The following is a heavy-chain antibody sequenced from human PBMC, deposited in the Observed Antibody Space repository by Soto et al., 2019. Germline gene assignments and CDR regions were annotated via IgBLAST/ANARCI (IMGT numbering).Heavy chain of an antibody. CDR2: IVVGSGNT. Sequence: GASVKVSCKASGFTFTSSAVQWVRQARGQRLEWIGWIVVGSGNTNYAQKFQGRVTITRDMSPSTAYMELSSLRSEDTAVYYCAAGITIFGVVITPSGPYYYYGMDVWGQGTTVTVSS. CDR1: GFTFTSSA. D-gene: IGHD3-3*01. J-gene: IGHJ6*02. CDR3: AAGITIFGVVITPSGPYYYYGMDV. V-gene: IGHV1-58*01.